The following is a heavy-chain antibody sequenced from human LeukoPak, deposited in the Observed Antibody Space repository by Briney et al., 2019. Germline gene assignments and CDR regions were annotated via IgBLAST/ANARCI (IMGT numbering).Heavy chain of an antibody. CDR2: IYYSGST. Sequence: SETLSLTRTVSGGPITGYYWGWIRQPPGKGLEWIGYIYYSGSTYYNPSLKSRVTISVDTSKNQFSLKLGSVTAADTAVYYCASVSGSPSTFDYWGQGTLVTVSS. D-gene: IGHD1-26*01. CDR3: ASVSGSPSTFDY. CDR1: GGPITGYY. J-gene: IGHJ4*02. V-gene: IGHV4-59*06.